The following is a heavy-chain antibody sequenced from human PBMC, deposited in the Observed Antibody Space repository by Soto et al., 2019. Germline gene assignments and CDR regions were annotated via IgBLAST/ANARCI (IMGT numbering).Heavy chain of an antibody. J-gene: IGHJ6*02. CDR3: ARVVGGYYYGMDV. CDR2: IYHSGST. D-gene: IGHD2-2*01. Sequence: QVQLQESGPGLVKPSGTLSLTCAVSGGSISSSNWWSWVRQPPGKGLEWIGEIYHSGSTNYNASLNRRVTMASDKAKKQFSLKLSSVTAAAAAVYYCARVVGGYYYGMDVWGQGTTVTVSS. CDR1: GGSISSSNW. V-gene: IGHV4-4*02.